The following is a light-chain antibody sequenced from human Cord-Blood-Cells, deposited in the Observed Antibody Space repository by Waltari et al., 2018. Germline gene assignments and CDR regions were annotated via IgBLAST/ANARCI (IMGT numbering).Light chain of an antibody. CDR3: CSYAGSYSRV. V-gene: IGLV2-11*01. CDR1: SSDVGGYNY. J-gene: IGLJ3*02. Sequence: QSALTQPRPVSGSPGQSVPLSCTGPSSDVGGYNYVSWYQQHPGKAPKLMIYDVSNRPSGVPDRFSGSKSGNTASLTISGLQAEDEADYYCCSYAGSYSRVFGGGTKLTVL. CDR2: DVS.